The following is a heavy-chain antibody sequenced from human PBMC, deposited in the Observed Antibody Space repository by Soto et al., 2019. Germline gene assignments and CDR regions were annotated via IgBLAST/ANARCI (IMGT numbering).Heavy chain of an antibody. CDR2: ISPNRGTT. D-gene: IGHD3-16*02. CDR3: TRDTRWPTNKXDP. CDR1: GYSFNSYA. V-gene: IGHV1-8*01. Sequence: ASFKVSCNASGYSFNSYAISWVRQAAGQGLEWMAWISPNRGTTGYAQRFQDRLTVTSNDSLNTVYMELTSLRSEDTAVYFCTRDTRWPTNKXDPWGQGSQVT. J-gene: IGHJ5*02.